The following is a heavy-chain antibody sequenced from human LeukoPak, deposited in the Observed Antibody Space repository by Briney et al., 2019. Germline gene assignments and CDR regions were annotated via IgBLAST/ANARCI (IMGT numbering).Heavy chain of an antibody. CDR3: ARASRRPRYFDY. J-gene: IGHJ4*02. Sequence: SETLSLTCTVSGGSISSYYWSWIRQPAGTALEWIGRIYTSGTITYNPSLKSRVTMSVDTSKNQFSLKLSSVTAADTAVYYCARASRRPRYFDYWGQGTLVTVSS. CDR1: GGSISSYY. V-gene: IGHV4-4*07. CDR2: IYTSGTI.